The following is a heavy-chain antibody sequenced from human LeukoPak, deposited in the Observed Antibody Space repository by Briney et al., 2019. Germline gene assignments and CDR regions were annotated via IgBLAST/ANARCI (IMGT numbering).Heavy chain of an antibody. D-gene: IGHD4-17*01. J-gene: IGHJ5*02. V-gene: IGHV3-48*01. CDR1: GFTFSSYS. Sequence: GGSLRLSCAASGFTFSSYSMSWVRQAPGKGLEWGSYISSSSSTIYYADSVKGRFTISRDNAKNSLYLQMNSLRAEDTAVYYCARVSTVTSQFDPWGQGTLVTVSS. CDR2: ISSSSSTI. CDR3: ARVSTVTSQFDP.